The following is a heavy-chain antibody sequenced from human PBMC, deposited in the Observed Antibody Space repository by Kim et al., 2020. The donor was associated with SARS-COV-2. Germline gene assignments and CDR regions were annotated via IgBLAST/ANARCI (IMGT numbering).Heavy chain of an antibody. V-gene: IGHV4-59*01. CDR3: SRAAYARWGACAFVI. J-gene: IGHJ3*02. CDR2: IYYSGST. CDR1: GVSISSYY. D-gene: IGHD2-2*01. Sequence: SETLSLTCTVSGVSISSYYWSWIRQAPGKGLEWIGYIYYSGSTKYNASLKKGGTISVEANKNEFSLKLSTMTTADTAALYYSRAAYARWGACAFVIWGQG.